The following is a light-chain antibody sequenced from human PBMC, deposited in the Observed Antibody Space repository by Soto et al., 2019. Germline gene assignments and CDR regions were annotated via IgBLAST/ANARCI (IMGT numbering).Light chain of an antibody. V-gene: IGKV3-15*01. CDR3: HQYKHWPRD. CDR1: QRVRSN. Sequence: ETVLTQSPATLSLSPGERATLSCRASQRVRSNLAWYQQKPGQVPRLLICDASTSATGIPARLSGSESGTEVTRIISSLQSEHFAVYYCHQYKHWPRDFGPGTKVDIE. CDR2: DAS. J-gene: IGKJ3*01.